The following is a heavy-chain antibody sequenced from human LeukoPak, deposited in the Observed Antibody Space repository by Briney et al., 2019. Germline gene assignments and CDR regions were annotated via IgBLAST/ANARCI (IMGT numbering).Heavy chain of an antibody. CDR2: IYSSGGT. V-gene: IGHV4-4*07. J-gene: IGHJ3*02. D-gene: IGHD6-13*01. CDR1: GGSISSYY. CDR3: ARGVAAASERAFDI. Sequence: ASETLSLTCSVSGGSISSYYWSWIRQPAGKGLEWIGRIYSSGGTDYNPSLKSRVTMSVDTSKNQFSLKLSSVTAADTAVYYCARGVAAASERAFDIWGQGTMVTVSS.